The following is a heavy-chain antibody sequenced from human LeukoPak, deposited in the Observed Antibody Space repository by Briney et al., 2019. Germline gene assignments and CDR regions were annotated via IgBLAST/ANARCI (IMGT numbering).Heavy chain of an antibody. CDR1: GYSFTSYW. Sequence: GESLQISCKGSGYSFTSYWIGWVRQIPGKGLEWMGIIYPGDSDTTYSPSFQGQVTISADKSISTAYLQWSSLKASDTAMYYCAIHSHIGLDAFDIWGQGTMVTVSS. CDR3: AIHSHIGLDAFDI. V-gene: IGHV5-51*01. J-gene: IGHJ3*02. CDR2: IYPGDSDT. D-gene: IGHD2-21*01.